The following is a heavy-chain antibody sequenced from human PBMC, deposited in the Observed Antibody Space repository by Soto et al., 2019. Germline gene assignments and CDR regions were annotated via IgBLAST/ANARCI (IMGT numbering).Heavy chain of an antibody. J-gene: IGHJ4*02. CDR3: ARAPGDYIDS. D-gene: IGHD3-10*01. CDR2: ISYDGSNK. Sequence: QVQVVESGGGVVQSGRSLRLSCATSGFVFSSYGMHWVRQAPGKGLEWVAFISYDGSNKYYVDSVKGRFTISRDNSKNTLDLQMSSLRVEDTAVYYCARAPGDYIDSWGQGTLVTVSS. CDR1: GFVFSSYG. V-gene: IGHV3-33*01.